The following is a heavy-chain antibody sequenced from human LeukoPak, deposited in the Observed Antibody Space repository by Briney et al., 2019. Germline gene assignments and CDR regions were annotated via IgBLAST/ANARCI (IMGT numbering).Heavy chain of an antibody. CDR2: INSNLGDT. Sequence: ASVKVSCKASGYPFSAYYMHWVRQASGQGFEWMGWINSNLGDTSYAQKFQGRVTMTRDTSISTAYMELSRLTSDDTAMYYCARDFRRNYFDPWGQGTLVTVSS. V-gene: IGHV1-2*02. CDR3: ARDFRRNYFDP. CDR1: GYPFSAYY. J-gene: IGHJ5*02.